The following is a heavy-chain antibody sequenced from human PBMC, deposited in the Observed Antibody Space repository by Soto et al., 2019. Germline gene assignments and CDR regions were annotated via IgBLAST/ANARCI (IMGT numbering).Heavy chain of an antibody. J-gene: IGHJ2*01. CDR1: GGTFSSYA. V-gene: IGHV1-69*01. Sequence: QVQLVQSGAEVKKPGSSVKVSCKASGGTFSSYAISWVRQAPGQGLEWMGGIIPIFGTANYAQKFQGRVTIPADQSTSTAYMELSSLRPEDTAVYYCARPHKMDGRLYGSGSYGWYFDLWGRGTLVTVSS. D-gene: IGHD3-10*01. CDR2: IIPIFGTA. CDR3: ARPHKMDGRLYGSGSYGWYFDL.